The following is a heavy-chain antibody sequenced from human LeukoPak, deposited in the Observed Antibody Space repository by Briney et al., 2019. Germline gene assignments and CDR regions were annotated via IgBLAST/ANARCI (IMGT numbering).Heavy chain of an antibody. Sequence: GGSLRLSCAASEFTFSNYALHWVRQAPGKGLQWVAVISCDGNTIHYADSVKGRFIISRDTPKNTLYLQMNSLRAEDTAVYYCARSGGLQKFDYWGQGTLVTVS. CDR1: EFTFSNYA. V-gene: IGHV3-30-3*01. J-gene: IGHJ4*02. CDR2: ISCDGNTI. CDR3: ARSGGLQKFDY. D-gene: IGHD4-11*01.